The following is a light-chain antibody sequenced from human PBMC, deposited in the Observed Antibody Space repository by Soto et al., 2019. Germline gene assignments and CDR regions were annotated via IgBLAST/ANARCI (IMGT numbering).Light chain of an antibody. CDR3: QQYHSPPWT. CDR2: EAS. CDR1: QSISSW. Sequence: DIQMTQYPSTLSASVGDRVTITCRASQSISSWLAWYQQKPGKGPKLLIYEASNLEGGGPSRFSGRGSGTEFALTITNLQPDDFATYYRQQYHSPPWTFGQGTKVDIK. V-gene: IGKV1-5*03. J-gene: IGKJ1*01.